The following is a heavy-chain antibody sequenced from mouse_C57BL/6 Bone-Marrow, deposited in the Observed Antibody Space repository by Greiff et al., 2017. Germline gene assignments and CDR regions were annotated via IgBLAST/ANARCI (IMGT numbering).Heavy chain of an antibody. J-gene: IGHJ2*01. CDR2: IDPETGGT. Sequence: VQLQQSEAELVRPGASVTLSCKASGYTFTDYEMHWVKQTPVHGLEWIGAIDPETGGTAYNQKFKGKAILTADKSSSTAYMELRSLTSEDSAVYYCTSGWLLNYWGQGTTLTVSS. CDR3: TSGWLLNY. CDR1: GYTFTDYE. D-gene: IGHD2-3*01. V-gene: IGHV1-15*01.